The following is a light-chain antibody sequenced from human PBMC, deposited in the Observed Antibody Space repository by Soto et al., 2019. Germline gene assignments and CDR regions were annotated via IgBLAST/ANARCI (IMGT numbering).Light chain of an antibody. CDR3: QQYDNYSGT. V-gene: IGKV1-5*03. CDR1: QSISSW. CDR2: KAS. Sequence: DIQMTQSPSTLSASVGDRVTITCRASQSISSWLAWYQQKPGKAPKLLIHKASSLQSGVPSRFSGSGFGTEFTLTIISLQPDDFATYYCQQYDNYSGTFGQGTKVDI. J-gene: IGKJ1*01.